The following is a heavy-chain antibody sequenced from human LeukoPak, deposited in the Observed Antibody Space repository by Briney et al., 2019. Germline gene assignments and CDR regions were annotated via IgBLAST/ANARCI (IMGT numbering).Heavy chain of an antibody. D-gene: IGHD2-2*02. J-gene: IGHJ3*02. CDR2: INCNSGGT. V-gene: IGHV1-2*02. CDR1: GYTFTGYY. CDR3: ARGGTPSPAAIWHDAFDI. Sequence: ASVKVSCKASGYTFTGYYLHWVRQAPGQGLEWMGWINCNSGGTNYAQKFQGRVTMTRDTSITTVYMELSSLRSEDTAVYYRARGGTPSPAAIWHDAFDIWGQGTMVTVSS.